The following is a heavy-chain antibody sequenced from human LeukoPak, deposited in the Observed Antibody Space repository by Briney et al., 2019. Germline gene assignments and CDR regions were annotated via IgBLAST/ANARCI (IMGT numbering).Heavy chain of an antibody. CDR3: ARGTVVKRYYYYYMDV. Sequence: GGSLRLSCEASGFTFSSYWMHWVRQAPGKGLVWVSRINSDGSSTSYADSVKGRFTISRDNAKNTLYLQMNSLRAEDTAVYYCARGTVVKRYYYYYMDVWGKGTTVTVSS. CDR1: GFTFSSYW. V-gene: IGHV3-74*01. D-gene: IGHD1-1*01. J-gene: IGHJ6*03. CDR2: INSDGSST.